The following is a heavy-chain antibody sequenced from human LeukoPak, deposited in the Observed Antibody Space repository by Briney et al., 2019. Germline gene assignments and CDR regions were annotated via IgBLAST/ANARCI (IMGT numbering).Heavy chain of an antibody. CDR3: TTQSSGYYHFDY. CDR2: IKSKTDGGTT. Sequence: GGSLRLSCAASGFTFSNAWMSWVRQAPGKGLEWVGRIKSKTDGGTTDYAAPVKGRFTISRDDSENTLYLQMNSLKTEDTAVYYCTTQSSGYYHFDYWGQGTLVTVSS. CDR1: GFTFSNAW. J-gene: IGHJ4*02. D-gene: IGHD3-22*01. V-gene: IGHV3-15*01.